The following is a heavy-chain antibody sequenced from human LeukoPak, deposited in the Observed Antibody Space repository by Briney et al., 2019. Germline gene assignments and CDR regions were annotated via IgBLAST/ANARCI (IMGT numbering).Heavy chain of an antibody. D-gene: IGHD2-2*01. Sequence: PSETLSLTCTVSGGSISSYYWSWIRQPPGKGLEWIGYYYYSGSTHYKPSLKSRVTISVDTSKNQFSLNLSSVTAADTAVYYCARGYCSSTSCRPDAFDIWGQGTMVTLSS. V-gene: IGHV4-59*08. CDR3: ARGYCSSTSCRPDAFDI. CDR1: GGSISSYY. CDR2: YYYSGST. J-gene: IGHJ3*02.